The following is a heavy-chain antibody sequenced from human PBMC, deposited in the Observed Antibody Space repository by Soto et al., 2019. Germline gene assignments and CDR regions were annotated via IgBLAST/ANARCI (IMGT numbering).Heavy chain of an antibody. CDR1: GYTFTSYA. Sequence: ASVKVSCKASGYTFTSYAMHWVRQAPGQRLEWMGWINAGNGNTKYSQKFQGRVTITRDTSASTAYMELSSLRSEDTAVYYCARAGIYGDYVSWFDPWGQGTLVTVSS. J-gene: IGHJ5*02. V-gene: IGHV1-3*01. CDR3: ARAGIYGDYVSWFDP. CDR2: INAGNGNT. D-gene: IGHD4-17*01.